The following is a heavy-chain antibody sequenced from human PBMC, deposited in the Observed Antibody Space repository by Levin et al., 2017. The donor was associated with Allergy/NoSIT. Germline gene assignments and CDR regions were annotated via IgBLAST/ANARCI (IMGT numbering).Heavy chain of an antibody. V-gene: IGHV3-48*03. CDR2: ISSTGSTI. J-gene: IGHJ4*02. Sequence: QTGGSLRLSCAASGFTFSSYEMNWVRRAPGKGLEWVSYISSTGSTIYSAYSVKVRFTISRDNAKNSLYLHMNSLRAEDTAVYYCARQLGNFWSGYNYFDYWGQGTLVTVSS. CDR1: GFTFSSYE. D-gene: IGHD3-3*01. CDR3: ARQLGNFWSGYNYFDY.